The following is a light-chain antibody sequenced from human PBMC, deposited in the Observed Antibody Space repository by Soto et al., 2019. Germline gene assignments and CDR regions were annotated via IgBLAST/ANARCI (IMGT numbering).Light chain of an antibody. CDR2: AAS. CDR3: QKYNSVPIT. Sequence: DIPMIQTPSPLSASAGDRVTITCRASQAISNYLAWYQQKPGKVPKLLIYAASTLQSGVPSRFSGSGSGTEFTLTISSLQPEDVATYYCQKYNSVPITFGQGTLLEIK. V-gene: IGKV1-27*01. CDR1: QAISNY. J-gene: IGKJ5*01.